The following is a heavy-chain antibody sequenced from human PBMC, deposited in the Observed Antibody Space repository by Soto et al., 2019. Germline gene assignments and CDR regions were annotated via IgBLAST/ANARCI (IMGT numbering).Heavy chain of an antibody. J-gene: IGHJ3*01. CDR1: GFTFYTYA. CDR3: AKDNRFDV. V-gene: IGHV3-23*01. Sequence: GGSLRLSCAASGFTFYTYAMNWVRQAPGKGLEWVSAISGSGSGTYYADSVKGRFTISRDNSKNTLYLQMNSLRAEDTAVYYCAKDNRFDVWGQGTMVTVSS. CDR2: ISGSGSGT.